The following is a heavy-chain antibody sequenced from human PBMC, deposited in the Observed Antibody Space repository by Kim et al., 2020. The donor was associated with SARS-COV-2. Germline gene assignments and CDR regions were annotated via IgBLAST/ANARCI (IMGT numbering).Heavy chain of an antibody. CDR3: ARTIVGATNPDY. D-gene: IGHD1-26*01. CDR1: GYTFTSYA. CDR2: INAGNGNT. V-gene: IGHV1-3*01. Sequence: ASVKVSCKASGYTFTSYAMHWVRQAPGQRLEWMGWINAGNGNTKYSQKFQGRVTITRDTSASTAYMELSSLRSEDTAVYYCARTIVGATNPDYWGQGTLVTVSS. J-gene: IGHJ4*02.